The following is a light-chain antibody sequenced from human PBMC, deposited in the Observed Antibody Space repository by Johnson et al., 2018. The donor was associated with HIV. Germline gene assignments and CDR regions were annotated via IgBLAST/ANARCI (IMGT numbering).Light chain of an antibody. CDR3: GTWDGSLSAGV. V-gene: IGLV1-51*02. CDR2: ENN. Sequence: QSVLTQPPSVSAAPGQKVTISCSGSSSNIGNNYVSWYQQFPGTAPKLLIYENNKRPSGIPDRFSGSKSGTSTTLGITGLQTGDEAEYYCGTWDGSLSAGVFGTGTKVTVL. CDR1: SSNIGNNY. J-gene: IGLJ1*01.